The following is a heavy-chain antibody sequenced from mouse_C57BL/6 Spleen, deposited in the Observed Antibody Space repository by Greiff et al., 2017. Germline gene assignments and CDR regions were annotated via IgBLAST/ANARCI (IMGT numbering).Heavy chain of an antibody. J-gene: IGHJ4*01. CDR3: ARGMVTGTFAMDY. Sequence: VQLQQSGAELVKPGASVTISCKASGYAFSSYWMNWVKQRPGKGLEWIGQLYPGDGDTNYNGKFKGQATLTADKSSSTAYMQLSSLTSEDSAVYFCARGMVTGTFAMDYWGQGTSVTVSS. CDR2: LYPGDGDT. D-gene: IGHD4-1*01. V-gene: IGHV1-80*01. CDR1: GYAFSSYW.